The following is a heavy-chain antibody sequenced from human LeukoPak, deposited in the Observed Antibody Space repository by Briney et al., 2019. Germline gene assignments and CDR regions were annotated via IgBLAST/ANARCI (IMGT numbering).Heavy chain of an antibody. D-gene: IGHD2-15*01. CDR3: ARDAGIVSFDI. Sequence: GGSLRLSCVASGFTFGGYTINWVRLAPGRGLEWVSSISSSLNMYFAESVKGRFTISRDSARNSVSLQLNSLRVEDTAVYYCARDAGIVSFDIWGQGTVVTVSS. V-gene: IGHV3-21*01. CDR2: ISSSLNM. J-gene: IGHJ3*02. CDR1: GFTFGGYT.